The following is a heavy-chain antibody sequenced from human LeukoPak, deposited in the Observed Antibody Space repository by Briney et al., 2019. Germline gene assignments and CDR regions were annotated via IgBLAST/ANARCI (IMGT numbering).Heavy chain of an antibody. V-gene: IGHV4-30-2*01. J-gene: IGHJ3*02. Sequence: SETLSLTCTVSGGSISSGGYYWSWIRQPPGKGLEWIGYIYHSGSTYYNPSLKSRVTISVDRSKNQFSLKLSSVTAADTAVYYCARGLPAAAGTEAFDIWGQGTMVTVSS. D-gene: IGHD6-13*01. CDR3: ARGLPAAAGTEAFDI. CDR1: GGSISSGGYY. CDR2: IYHSGST.